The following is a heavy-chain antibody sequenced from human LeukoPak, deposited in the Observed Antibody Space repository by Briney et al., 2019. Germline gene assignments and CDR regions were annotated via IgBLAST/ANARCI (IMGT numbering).Heavy chain of an antibody. J-gene: IGHJ4*02. CDR2: IMPILGIP. Sequence: ASVKVSCKASGGIFRGYAINWVRQAPGQGLEWMGRIMPILGIPNYAQKFQGSVMITADRSTDTAYMELSSLSSQDTAVYYCASAREVSEGYFDYWGQGTLVTVSS. V-gene: IGHV1-69*04. CDR1: GGIFRGYA. CDR3: ASAREVSEGYFDY.